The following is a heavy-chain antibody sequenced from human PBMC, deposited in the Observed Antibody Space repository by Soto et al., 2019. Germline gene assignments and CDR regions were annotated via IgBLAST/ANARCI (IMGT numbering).Heavy chain of an antibody. CDR1: GYTFTSYG. Sequence: ASVKVSCKASGYTFTSYGISWVRQAPGQGREWMGWISAYNGNTNYAQKLQGRVTMTTDTSTSIAYMELRSLRSDDTAVYYCARPPSGSYGYDFDYWSQGXLLTVS. D-gene: IGHD1-26*01. CDR2: ISAYNGNT. J-gene: IGHJ4*02. V-gene: IGHV1-18*04. CDR3: ARPPSGSYGYDFDY.